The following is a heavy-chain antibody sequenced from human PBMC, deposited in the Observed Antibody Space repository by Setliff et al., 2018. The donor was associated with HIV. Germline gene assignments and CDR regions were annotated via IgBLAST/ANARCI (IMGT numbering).Heavy chain of an antibody. V-gene: IGHV1-69*05. D-gene: IGHD2-2*01. J-gene: IGHJ4*02. CDR1: GGTFGIYG. Sequence: SVKVSCKASGGTFGIYGISWVRQAPEQGLEWMGGTIPMFGTANYAQKFQGRVTITTDESTNTGYMELSSLRSEDTAVYYCARESACSSTSCPKVLDYWGQGTLVTVSS. CDR2: TIPMFGTA. CDR3: ARESACSSTSCPKVLDY.